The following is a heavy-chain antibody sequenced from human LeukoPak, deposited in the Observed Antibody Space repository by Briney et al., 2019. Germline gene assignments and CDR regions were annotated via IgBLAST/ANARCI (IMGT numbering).Heavy chain of an antibody. CDR1: GGSISSYY. CDR2: IYYSGST. J-gene: IGHJ4*02. Sequence: TSETLSLTCTVSGGSISSYYWSWIRQPPGKGLEWIGYIYYSGSTNYNPSLKSRVTISVDTSKNQFSLKLSSVTAADTAVYYCARVGTYGSGSYLSWLDYWGQGTLVTVSS. V-gene: IGHV4-59*01. D-gene: IGHD3-10*01. CDR3: ARVGTYGSGSYLSWLDY.